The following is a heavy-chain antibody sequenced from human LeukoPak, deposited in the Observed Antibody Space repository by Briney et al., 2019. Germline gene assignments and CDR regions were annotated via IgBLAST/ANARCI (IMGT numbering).Heavy chain of an antibody. V-gene: IGHV3-7*01. CDR3: ARADVGYDYVWGSYRSPLYYYYYYMDV. CDR2: IKQDGSEK. CDR1: GFTFSSYW. D-gene: IGHD3-16*02. Sequence: PGGSLRLSCAASGFTFSSYWMSWVRQAPGKGLEWVANIKQDGSEKYYVDSVKGRFTISRDNAKNSLYLQMNSLRAEDTAVYYCARADVGYDYVWGSYRSPLYYYYYYMDVWGKGTTVTVSS. J-gene: IGHJ6*03.